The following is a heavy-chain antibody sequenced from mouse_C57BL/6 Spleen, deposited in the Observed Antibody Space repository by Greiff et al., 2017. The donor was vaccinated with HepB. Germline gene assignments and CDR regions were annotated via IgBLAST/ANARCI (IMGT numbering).Heavy chain of an antibody. CDR3: ARKGNYYFDY. CDR2: IYPSDSET. Sequence: VQLQQPGAELVRPGSSVKLSCKASGYTFTSYWMDWVKQRPGQGLEWIGNIYPSDSETHYNQKFKDKATLTVDKSSSTAYMQLSSLTSEDSAVYYCARKGNYYFDYWGQGPTLTVSS. CDR1: GYTFTSYW. J-gene: IGHJ2*01. D-gene: IGHD2-1*01. V-gene: IGHV1-61*01.